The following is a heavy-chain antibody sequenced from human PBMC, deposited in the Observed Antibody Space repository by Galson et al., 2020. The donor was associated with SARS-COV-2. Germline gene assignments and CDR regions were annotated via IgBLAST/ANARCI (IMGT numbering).Heavy chain of an antibody. J-gene: IGHJ4*02. CDR3: TTGPFNYILTGYYLGY. Sequence: GESLKISCAASGFTFSNAWMSWVRQAPGKGLEWVGRIKSKTDGGTTDYAAPVKGRFTISRDDSKNTLYLQMNSLKTEDTAVYYCTTGPFNYILTGYYLGYWGQGTLVTVSS. CDR2: IKSKTDGGTT. V-gene: IGHV3-15*01. CDR1: GFTFSNAW. D-gene: IGHD3-9*01.